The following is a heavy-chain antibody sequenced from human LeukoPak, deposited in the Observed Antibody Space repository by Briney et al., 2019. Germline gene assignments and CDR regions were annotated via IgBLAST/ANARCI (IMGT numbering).Heavy chain of an antibody. CDR2: ISYDGSNK. CDR1: GFTFSSYA. Sequence: GGSLRLSCAASGFTFSSYAMHWVRQAPGKGLEWVAVISYDGSNKYYADSVKGRFTISRDNSKNTLYLQMNSLRAEDTAVYYCARDGWGGYSSSWYCFDYWGQGTLVTVSS. V-gene: IGHV3-30-3*01. D-gene: IGHD6-13*01. J-gene: IGHJ4*02. CDR3: ARDGWGGYSSSWYCFDY.